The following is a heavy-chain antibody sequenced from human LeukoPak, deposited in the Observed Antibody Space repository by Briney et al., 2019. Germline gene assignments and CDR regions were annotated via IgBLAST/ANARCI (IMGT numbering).Heavy chain of an antibody. J-gene: IGHJ4*02. V-gene: IGHV3-11*04. CDR3: ATSRVFDH. CDR1: GFTFSEYF. CDR2: INSDGNNI. Sequence: GGSLRLSCVASGFTFSEYFMSWIRQAPGKGLEWLSFINSDGNNIYYADSVKGRFTISRDNAKKTLYLEMNSLRMEDTAKYYCATSRVFDHWGQGTLVTVSS.